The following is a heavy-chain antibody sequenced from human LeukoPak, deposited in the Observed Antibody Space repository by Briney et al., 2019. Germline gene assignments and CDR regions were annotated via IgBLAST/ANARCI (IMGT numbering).Heavy chain of an antibody. V-gene: IGHV3-48*03. CDR3: ARGYDSSGWGY. D-gene: IGHD3-22*01. CDR1: GFTFSSYE. Sequence: PGGSLRLSCAASGFTFSSYEMNWVRQAPGKGLEWVSYISSSGSTIYYADSVKGRFSISRDNAKNSLYLQMNSLRAEDTAVYYCARGYDSSGWGYWGQGTLVTVSS. CDR2: ISSSGSTI. J-gene: IGHJ4*02.